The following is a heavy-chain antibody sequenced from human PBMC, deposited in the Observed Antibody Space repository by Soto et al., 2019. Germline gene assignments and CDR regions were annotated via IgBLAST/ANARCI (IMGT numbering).Heavy chain of an antibody. CDR3: ARAIGPTLFDY. D-gene: IGHD3-22*01. Sequence: GGSLRLSCSASGFTFSSYDMHWVRQGTGKGLECVSAIGTTGDTYYAGSVKGRFTISRENAKNSLYLQMNSLRAGDTAIYFCARAIGPTLFDYWGQGTLVTVS. CDR1: GFTFSSYD. CDR2: IGTTGDT. J-gene: IGHJ4*02. V-gene: IGHV3-13*04.